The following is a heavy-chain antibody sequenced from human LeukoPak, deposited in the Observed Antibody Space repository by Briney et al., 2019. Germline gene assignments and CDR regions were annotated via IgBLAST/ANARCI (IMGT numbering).Heavy chain of an antibody. CDR3: ARPLPKPRHYMDV. CDR2: ISYDGSNK. CDR1: GFTFSSYG. V-gene: IGHV3-30*19. J-gene: IGHJ6*03. Sequence: QAGGSLRLSCAASGFTFSSYGMHWVRQAPGKGLEWVAVISYDGSNKYYADSVKGRFTISRDNSKNTLYLQMNSLRAEDTAVYYCARPLPKPRHYMDVWGKGTTVTVSS.